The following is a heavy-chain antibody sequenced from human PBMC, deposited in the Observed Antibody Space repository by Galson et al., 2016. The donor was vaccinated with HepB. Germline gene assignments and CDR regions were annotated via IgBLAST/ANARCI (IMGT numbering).Heavy chain of an antibody. D-gene: IGHD3-16*01. V-gene: IGHV3-73*01. Sequence: SLRLSCAASGFTFSGHSMSWVRQAPGKGLEWVGRIRSKTHSSATAYATSVEGRFTISRDDSKNTTYLLMNSLKTEDTAVYYCSSRDFTHYGVDYWGLGTLVIVSS. J-gene: IGHJ4*02. CDR2: IRSKTHSSAT. CDR3: SSRDFTHYGVDY. CDR1: GFTFSGHS.